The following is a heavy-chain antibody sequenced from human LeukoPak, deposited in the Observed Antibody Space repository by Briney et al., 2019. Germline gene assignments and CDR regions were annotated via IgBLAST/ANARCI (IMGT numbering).Heavy chain of an antibody. CDR2: MNPNSGNT. CDR3: ARMGVAFDI. CDR1: GYTFTGYD. V-gene: IGHV1-8*03. J-gene: IGHJ3*02. D-gene: IGHD3-16*01. Sequence: ASVKVSCKASGYTFTGYDINWVRQATGQGLEWMGWMNPNSGNTGYARKFQGRVTITRNTSISTAYMELSSLRSEDTAVYYCARMGVAFDIWGQGTMVTVSS.